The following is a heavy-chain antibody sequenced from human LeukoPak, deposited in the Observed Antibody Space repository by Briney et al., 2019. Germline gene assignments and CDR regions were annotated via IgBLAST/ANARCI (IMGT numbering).Heavy chain of an antibody. Sequence: PGGSLRLSCAASGFTFSDYYMSWIRQAPGKGLEWVSYISSSGSTIYYADSVKGRFTISRDNAKNSLYLQMNSLRAEDTAVYYCARTLVVVMYYGMDVWGQGTTVTVSS. CDR1: GFTFSDYY. CDR3: ARTLVVVMYYGMDV. CDR2: ISSSGSTI. V-gene: IGHV3-11*04. J-gene: IGHJ6*02. D-gene: IGHD3-22*01.